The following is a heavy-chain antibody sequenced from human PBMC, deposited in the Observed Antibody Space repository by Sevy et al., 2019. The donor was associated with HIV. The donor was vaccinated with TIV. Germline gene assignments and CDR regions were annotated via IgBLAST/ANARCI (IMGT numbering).Heavy chain of an antibody. D-gene: IGHD5-12*01. CDR2: FYYSGIT. V-gene: IGHV4-59*01. Sequence: SETLSLTCTVSGDSISSYYWSWIRQPPGKGLEWIGYFYYSGITNYNPSVKSRVTISVVTSRNQISLKLSSVTAADTAVYYCATGIVAYYFDYWGQGTLVTVSS. CDR1: GDSISSYY. CDR3: ATGIVAYYFDY. J-gene: IGHJ4*02.